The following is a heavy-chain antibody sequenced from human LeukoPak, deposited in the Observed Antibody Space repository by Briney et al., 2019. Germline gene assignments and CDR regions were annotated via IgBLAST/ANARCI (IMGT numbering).Heavy chain of an antibody. V-gene: IGHV3-74*01. J-gene: IGHJ4*02. CDR1: GFTFSSYW. Sequence: PGGSLRLSCAASGFTFSSYWMHWVRQAPGKGLVWVSRINSDGSTTSYADSVMGRFTISRDNAKSTVFLHMNSLSVEDTAIYYCAKRDVSDSSTYSPLFACWGQGTLVTVSS. D-gene: IGHD2/OR15-2a*01. CDR3: AKRDVSDSSTYSPLFAC. CDR2: INSDGSTT.